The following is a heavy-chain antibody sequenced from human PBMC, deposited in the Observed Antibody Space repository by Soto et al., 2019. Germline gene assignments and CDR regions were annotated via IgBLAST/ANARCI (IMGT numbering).Heavy chain of an antibody. CDR2: ISSTTNYI. CDR1: VFTFTRYS. J-gene: IGHJ4*02. V-gene: IGHV3-21*06. CDR3: ARESEDLTSNFDY. Sequence: GSLRLSCVASVFTFTRYSMNWVRQAPGKGLEWVSSISSTTNYIYYGDSMKGRFTISRDNAKNSLYLEMNSLRAEDTAVYYCARESEDLTSNFDYWGQGTLVTVSS.